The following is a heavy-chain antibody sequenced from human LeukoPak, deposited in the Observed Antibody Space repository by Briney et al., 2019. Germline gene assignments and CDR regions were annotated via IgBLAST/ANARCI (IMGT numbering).Heavy chain of an antibody. CDR1: GFTFSSYW. Sequence: PGGSLRFSCAASGFTFSSYWMSWVRQAPGKGLEWVANIKQDGSEKYYVDSVKGRFTISRDNAKKSLCLQMNSLRAEDTAVYYCASFHYYGSGSPSLWGQGTLVTVSS. CDR3: ASFHYYGSGSPSL. V-gene: IGHV3-7*01. J-gene: IGHJ4*02. D-gene: IGHD3-10*01. CDR2: IKQDGSEK.